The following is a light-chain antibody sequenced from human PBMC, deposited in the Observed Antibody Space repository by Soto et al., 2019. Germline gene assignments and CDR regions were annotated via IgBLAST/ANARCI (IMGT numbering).Light chain of an antibody. CDR2: AAS. CDR3: QQLNSYPQA. V-gene: IGKV1-9*01. J-gene: IGKJ3*01. CDR1: QGISSY. Sequence: IQLTQSPSSLSASVGDRVTITCRASQGISSYLAWYHQKPGKAPKLLIYAASTLQSGVPSRFSGSGSGTDFTLTISSLQPEDFATYYCQQLNSYPQAFGPGTKVDIK.